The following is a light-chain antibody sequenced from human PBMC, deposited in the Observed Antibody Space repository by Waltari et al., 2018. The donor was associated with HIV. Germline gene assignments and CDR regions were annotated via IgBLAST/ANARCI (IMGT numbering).Light chain of an antibody. J-gene: IGLJ3*02. Sequence: QSALTQPASVSGSPGQSVTISCIGSDIDIGIYDYISWYHHPPNRAPRLVVFNANNRPSGSPFRFAGFKSGNTASLTISGLQADDEGVYYCSSYVTGGSLLFGGGTQVTVL. V-gene: IGLV2-14*01. CDR2: NAN. CDR1: DIDIGIYDY. CDR3: SSYVTGGSLL.